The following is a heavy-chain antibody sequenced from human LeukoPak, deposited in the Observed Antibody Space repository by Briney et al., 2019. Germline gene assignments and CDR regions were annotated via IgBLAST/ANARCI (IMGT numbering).Heavy chain of an antibody. V-gene: IGHV4-4*07. Sequence: SGTLSLTCTVSGGSISSYYWGWIRQPAGKGLEWIGRIYTSGSTIYNPSLKSRVTMSVDTSKNQFSLKLSSVTAADTAVYYCARGRYESTRLSAYYYYYMDVWGKGTTVTVSS. D-gene: IGHD1-14*01. CDR3: ARGRYESTRLSAYYYYYMDV. CDR2: IYTSGST. CDR1: GGSISSYY. J-gene: IGHJ6*03.